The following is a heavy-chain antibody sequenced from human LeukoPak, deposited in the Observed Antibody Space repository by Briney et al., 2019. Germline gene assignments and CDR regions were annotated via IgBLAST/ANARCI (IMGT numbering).Heavy chain of an antibody. V-gene: IGHV4-39*01. D-gene: IGHD4-17*01. CDR1: GGSISSSSYY. Sequence: SETLSLTCTVSGGSISSSSYYWGWIRQPPGKGLEWIGSIYYSGSTYYNPSLKSRVTISVDTSKNQFSLKLSSVTAADTAVYYCASNYGDYVENAFDIWGQATMVTVSS. CDR3: ASNYGDYVENAFDI. J-gene: IGHJ3*02. CDR2: IYYSGST.